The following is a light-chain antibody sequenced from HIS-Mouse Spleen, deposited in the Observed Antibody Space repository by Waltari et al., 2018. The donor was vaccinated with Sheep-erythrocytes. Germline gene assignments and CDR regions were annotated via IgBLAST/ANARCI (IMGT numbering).Light chain of an antibody. J-gene: IGLJ3*02. Sequence: QSALTQPASVSGSPGQSITISCTGTSSDVGSYYLVSLYQQHPGKAPKLMIYEGSKRPSGVSNRFSGSKSGNTASLTISGLQAEDEADYYCCSYAGSSTPWVFGGGTKLTVL. V-gene: IGLV2-23*01. CDR1: SSDVGSYYL. CDR2: EGS. CDR3: CSYAGSSTPWV.